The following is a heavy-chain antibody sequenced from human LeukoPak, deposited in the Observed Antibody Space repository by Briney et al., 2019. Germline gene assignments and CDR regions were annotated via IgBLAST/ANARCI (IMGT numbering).Heavy chain of an antibody. CDR3: AREGVDRRPVYYYYYMDV. J-gene: IGHJ6*03. CDR1: GGSISSYY. Sequence: SETLSLTCTVSGGSISSYYWSWIRQPPGKGLEWIGYIYTSGSTNYNPSLKSRVTISVDTSKNQFSLKLSSVTAADTAVYYCAREGVDRRPVYYYYYMDVWGKGTTVTVSS. CDR2: IYTSGST. D-gene: IGHD3-22*01. V-gene: IGHV4-4*09.